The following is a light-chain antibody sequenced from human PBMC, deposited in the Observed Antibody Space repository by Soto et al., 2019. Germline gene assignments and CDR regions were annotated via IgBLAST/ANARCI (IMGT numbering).Light chain of an antibody. V-gene: IGLV1-40*01. Sequence: QSVLTQPPSVSGAPGQRVTISCTGSSSNIGAGYDVHWYQQLPETAPKLLIYGNSNRPSGVPDRFSGSKSGTSASLAITGLQAEDEADYYCQSYDSSLSVSYVFGTGTKLTVL. CDR3: QSYDSSLSVSYV. J-gene: IGLJ1*01. CDR2: GNS. CDR1: SSNIGAGYD.